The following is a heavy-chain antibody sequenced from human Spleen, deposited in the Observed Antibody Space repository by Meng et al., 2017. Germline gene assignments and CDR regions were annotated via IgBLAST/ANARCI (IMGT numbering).Heavy chain of an antibody. CDR3: ARSLLWVGEFLGV. D-gene: IGHD3-10*01. V-gene: IGHV3-7*01. J-gene: IGHJ4*02. CDR2: IKQDGSEK. Sequence: GESLKISCAASGFTFSSYWMSWVRQAPGKGLEWVANIKQDGSEKYYVDSVKGRFTISRDNAKNSLYLQMNSLRAEDTAIYYCARSLLWVGEFLGVWGQGALVTVSS. CDR1: GFTFSSYW.